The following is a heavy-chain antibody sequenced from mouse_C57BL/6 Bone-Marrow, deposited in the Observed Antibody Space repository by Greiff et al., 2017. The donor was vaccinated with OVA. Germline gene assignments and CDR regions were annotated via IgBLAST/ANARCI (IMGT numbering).Heavy chain of an antibody. CDR2: IDPEDGET. D-gene: IGHD2-5*01. CDR3: ARYSKGFFDY. J-gene: IGHJ2*01. CDR1: GFNIKDYY. Sequence: VQLQQSGAELVKPGASVKLSCTASGFNIKDYYMHWVKQRTEQGLEWIGRIDPEDGETKYAPKFPGKATITADTSSNTAYLQLSSLTSEDTAVYYCARYSKGFFDYWGQGTTLTVSS. V-gene: IGHV14-2*01.